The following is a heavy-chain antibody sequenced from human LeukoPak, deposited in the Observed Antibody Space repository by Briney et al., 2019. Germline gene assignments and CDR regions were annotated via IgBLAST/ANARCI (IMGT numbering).Heavy chain of an antibody. CDR3: AKDFWSGYSFFDY. CDR2: ISWDGGGT. D-gene: IGHD3-3*01. Sequence: QPGGSLRLSCAASGFTFDDYTMHWVRQAPGKGLEWVSLISWDGGGTYYADSVKGRFTISRDNSKNSLYLQMNSLRTEDTALYYCAKDFWSGYSFFDYWGQGTLVTVSS. CDR1: GFTFDDYT. V-gene: IGHV3-43*01. J-gene: IGHJ4*02.